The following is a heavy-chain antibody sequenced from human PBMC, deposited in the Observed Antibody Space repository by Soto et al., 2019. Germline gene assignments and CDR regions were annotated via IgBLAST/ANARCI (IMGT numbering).Heavy chain of an antibody. CDR3: ARASSNYAYYYGIDV. Sequence: SETLSLTCTVSGGSISSYYWSWIRQPPGKGLEWIGYIYYSGSTNYNPSLKSRVTISVDTSKNQFSLKLSSVTAAGTAVYYCARASSNYAYYYGIDVWGQGTTVTVSS. D-gene: IGHD4-4*01. CDR2: IYYSGST. J-gene: IGHJ6*02. CDR1: GGSISSYY. V-gene: IGHV4-59*01.